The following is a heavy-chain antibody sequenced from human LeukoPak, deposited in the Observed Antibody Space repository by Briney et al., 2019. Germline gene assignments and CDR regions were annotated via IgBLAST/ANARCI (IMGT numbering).Heavy chain of an antibody. CDR2: IYTSGNT. V-gene: IGHV4-61*09. Sequence: SQTLSLTCTVSGGSISSGSYYWSWIRQPAGKGLEWIGHIYTSGNTNYNPSLKSRVTISVDTSKNQFSLKLSSVTAADTAVYYCARRYNWNRVGFDYWGQGTLVTVSS. CDR3: ARRYNWNRVGFDY. CDR1: GGSISSGSYY. J-gene: IGHJ4*02. D-gene: IGHD1-20*01.